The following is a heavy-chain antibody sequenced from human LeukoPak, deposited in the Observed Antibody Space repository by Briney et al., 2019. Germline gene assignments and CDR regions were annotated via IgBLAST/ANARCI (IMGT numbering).Heavy chain of an antibody. CDR3: AKSEAVAGIIAEYFQH. D-gene: IGHD6-19*01. V-gene: IGHV3-23*01. Sequence: SGGPLRLSCAASGFTFSSYAMSWVRQAPGKGLEWVSAISGSGGSTYYADSVKGRFTISRDNSKNTLYLQMNSLRAEDTAVYYCAKSEAVAGIIAEYFQHWGQGTLVTVSS. CDR2: ISGSGGST. J-gene: IGHJ1*01. CDR1: GFTFSSYA.